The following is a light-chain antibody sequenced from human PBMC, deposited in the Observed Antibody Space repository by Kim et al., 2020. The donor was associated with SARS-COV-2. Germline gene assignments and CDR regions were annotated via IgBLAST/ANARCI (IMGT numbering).Light chain of an antibody. V-gene: IGLV1-40*01. J-gene: IGLJ2*01. Sequence: PGQRVTISCTGSSSNIGAGYDVHWYQQLPGTAPKLLIYGNSNRPSGVPDRFSGSKSGTSASLAITGLQAEDEADYYCQSYDSSSVVFGGGTKLTVL. CDR1: SSNIGAGYD. CDR2: GNS. CDR3: QSYDSSSVV.